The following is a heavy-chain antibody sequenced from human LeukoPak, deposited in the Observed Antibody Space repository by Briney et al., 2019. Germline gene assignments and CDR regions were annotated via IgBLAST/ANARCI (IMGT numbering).Heavy chain of an antibody. CDR1: GYSFTSYW. V-gene: IGHV5-51*01. D-gene: IGHD3-22*01. Sequence: GESLKISCKGSGYSFTSYWIGWVRQMPGKGLEWTGIIYPGDSDTRYSPSFHGQVTISAGKSISTAYLQWSSLKASDTAMYYCARSDYYDSSGYYNDYWGQGTLVTVSS. J-gene: IGHJ4*02. CDR2: IYPGDSDT. CDR3: ARSDYYDSSGYYNDY.